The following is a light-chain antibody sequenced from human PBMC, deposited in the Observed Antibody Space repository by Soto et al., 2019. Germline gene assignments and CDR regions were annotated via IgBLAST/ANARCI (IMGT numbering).Light chain of an antibody. V-gene: IGKV3-15*01. J-gene: IGKJ4*01. CDR1: QSVSSN. CDR3: QQYNNWPPG. Sequence: EIVMTQSPATLSVSPGERATLSCRASQSVSSNLAWYQQKPGQAPRLLIYGASTRATGIPARFSGSGSGTEFILTISSLQSEDFAVYYCQQYNNWPPGFGGGTKVEIK. CDR2: GAS.